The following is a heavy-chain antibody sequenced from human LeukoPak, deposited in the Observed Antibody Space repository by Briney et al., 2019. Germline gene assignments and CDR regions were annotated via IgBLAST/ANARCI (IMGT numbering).Heavy chain of an antibody. V-gene: IGHV1-8*01. CDR2: VHPNSGNT. Sequence: ASVKVSCKTSGYPFTTWEINWVRQAAGQGLEWMGWVHPNSGNTAYAQKFQGRVTMTRDTSISTAYMELSGLRFDDAAVYFCARGPRNDPWGQGTLVTVSS. D-gene: IGHD1-14*01. CDR1: GYPFTTWE. J-gene: IGHJ5*02. CDR3: ARGPRNDP.